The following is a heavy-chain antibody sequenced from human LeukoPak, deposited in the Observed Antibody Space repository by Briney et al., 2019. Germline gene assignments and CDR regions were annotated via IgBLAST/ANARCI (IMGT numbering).Heavy chain of an antibody. CDR3: ARDGDCSSTSCRRGFDP. D-gene: IGHD2-2*01. J-gene: IGHJ5*02. Sequence: ASVKVSCKASGYTFTSYGISWVRQAPGQGLEWMGWISAYNGNTNYAQTLQGRVTMTTDTSTSTAYMELRSLRSDDTAVYYCARDGDCSSTSCRRGFDPWGQGTLVTVSS. CDR2: ISAYNGNT. V-gene: IGHV1-18*01. CDR1: GYTFTSYG.